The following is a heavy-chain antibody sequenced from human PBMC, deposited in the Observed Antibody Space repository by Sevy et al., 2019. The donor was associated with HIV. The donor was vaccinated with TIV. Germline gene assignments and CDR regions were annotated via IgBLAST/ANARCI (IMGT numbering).Heavy chain of an antibody. Sequence: GGSLRLSCAATGFTVTSNYMSWVRQGPGKGLEWVSGFYNGDSTQYADSVKGRFTISRDKSNNTLYLQVDSLRAEDTAVYYCAREAGSSSFDYWGQGTLVTVSS. V-gene: IGHV3-53*01. CDR1: GFTVTSNY. CDR3: AREAGSSSFDY. D-gene: IGHD6-13*01. J-gene: IGHJ4*02. CDR2: FYNGDST.